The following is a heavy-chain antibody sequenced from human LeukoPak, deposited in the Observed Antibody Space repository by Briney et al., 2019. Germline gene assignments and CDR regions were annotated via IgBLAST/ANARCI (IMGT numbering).Heavy chain of an antibody. CDR3: ARTLLRFLEWLPNPYFDY. D-gene: IGHD3-3*01. V-gene: IGHV4-30-4*08. CDR1: GGSISSGDYH. CDR2: IYYSGST. J-gene: IGHJ4*02. Sequence: SQTLSLTCTVSGGSISSGDYHWSWIRQPPGKGLEWIGYIYYSGSTYYNPSLKSRVTISVDTSKNQFSLELSSVTAADTAVYYCARTLLRFLEWLPNPYFDYWGQGTLVTVSS.